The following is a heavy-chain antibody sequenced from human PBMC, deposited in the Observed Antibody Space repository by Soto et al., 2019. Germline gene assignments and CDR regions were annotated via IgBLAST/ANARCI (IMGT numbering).Heavy chain of an antibody. CDR3: ARGNDYGDYYFDY. J-gene: IGHJ4*02. D-gene: IGHD4-17*01. Sequence: PSETLSLTCTVSGGSISSGDYYWSWIRQPPGKGLEWIGYIYYRGSTNYNPSLKSRVTISVDTSKNQFSLKLSSVTAADTAVYYCARGNDYGDYYFDYWGQGTLVTVSS. V-gene: IGHV4-61*08. CDR2: IYYRGST. CDR1: GGSISSGDYY.